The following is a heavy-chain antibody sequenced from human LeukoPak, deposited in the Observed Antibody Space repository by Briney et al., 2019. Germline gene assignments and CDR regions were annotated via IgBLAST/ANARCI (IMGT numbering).Heavy chain of an antibody. V-gene: IGHV3-21*01. Sequence: PGGSLRLSCAASGFTFSSYSMNWVRQAPGKGLEWVSSISSSSSYIYYADSVKGRFTISRDNAKNSLYLQMNSLRAEDTAVYYCARDAAYYDYVWGSYRHSWFHPWGQGTLVTVSS. D-gene: IGHD3-16*02. J-gene: IGHJ5*02. CDR1: GFTFSSYS. CDR2: ISSSSSYI. CDR3: ARDAAYYDYVWGSYRHSWFHP.